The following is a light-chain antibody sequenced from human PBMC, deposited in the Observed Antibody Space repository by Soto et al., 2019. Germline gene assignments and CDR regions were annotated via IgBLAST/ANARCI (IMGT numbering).Light chain of an antibody. Sequence: EIWMTQSPATLSVSPGERATLSCRASQSVSSNLAWYQQKPGQAPRLLIYGASTRATGIPARFSGSGSGTEFTLTISSLQSEDFAVYYCQQYNNWPTATFGQGTKVDIK. J-gene: IGKJ1*01. CDR1: QSVSSN. CDR2: GAS. CDR3: QQYNNWPTAT. V-gene: IGKV3-15*01.